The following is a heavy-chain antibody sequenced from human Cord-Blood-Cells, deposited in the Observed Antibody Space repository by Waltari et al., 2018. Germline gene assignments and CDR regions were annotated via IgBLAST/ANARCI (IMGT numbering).Heavy chain of an antibody. Sequence: AGLLKPSETLSLTCAVYGGSFSGYSWSWIRQPPGKGLEWIGEINHSGSTNYNPSLKSRVTISVDTSKNQFSLKLSSVTAADTAVYYCARGQYYDFWSGYSDAFDIWGQGTMVTVSS. CDR2: INHSGST. CDR1: GGSFSGYS. CDR3: ARGQYYDFWSGYSDAFDI. D-gene: IGHD3-3*01. V-gene: IGHV4-34*01. J-gene: IGHJ3*02.